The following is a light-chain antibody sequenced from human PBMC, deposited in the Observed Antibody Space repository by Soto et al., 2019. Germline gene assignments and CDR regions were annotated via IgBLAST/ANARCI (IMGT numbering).Light chain of an antibody. CDR2: AAS. CDR3: QTYNSASGVFT. CDR1: QGISNY. Sequence: DIQMTQSPSSLSASVGDRVTITCRASQGISNYLAWYQQKPGKVPKLLIYAASTLQSGVPSRFSGSGSGTDFTLNISSLQPEDVATYYCQTYNSASGVFTCGPGTKVDIK. J-gene: IGKJ3*01. V-gene: IGKV1-27*01.